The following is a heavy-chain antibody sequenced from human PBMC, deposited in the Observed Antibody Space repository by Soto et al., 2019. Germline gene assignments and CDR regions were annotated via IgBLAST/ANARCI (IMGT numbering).Heavy chain of an antibody. V-gene: IGHV3-23*01. CDR1: GFTFSSYG. D-gene: IGHD5-12*01. CDR2: ISGSGGST. Sequence: GGSLRLSCAASGFTFSSYGMHWVRQAPGKGLEWVSAISGSGGSTYYADSVKGRFTISRDNSKNTLYLQMNSLRAEDTAVYYCAKDQAATSNFDYWGQGTLVTVSS. CDR3: AKDQAATSNFDY. J-gene: IGHJ4*02.